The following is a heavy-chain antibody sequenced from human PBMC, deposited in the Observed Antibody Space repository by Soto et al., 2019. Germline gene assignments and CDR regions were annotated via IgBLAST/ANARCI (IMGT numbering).Heavy chain of an antibody. CDR1: GYTFITYG. D-gene: IGHD3-22*01. V-gene: IGHV1-18*01. J-gene: IGHJ4*02. Sequence: QVPLVQSGAEVKKPGASVKVSCKASGYTFITYGVSWVRQAPGQGLDWLGWISTYNGNTRYAERLQGRVTMTTDTTTNTAYMELRNLRSDDTAVYYCARGPTDYYDNSANYFVDYWGQGTLVTVSS. CDR3: ARGPTDYYDNSANYFVDY. CDR2: ISTYNGNT.